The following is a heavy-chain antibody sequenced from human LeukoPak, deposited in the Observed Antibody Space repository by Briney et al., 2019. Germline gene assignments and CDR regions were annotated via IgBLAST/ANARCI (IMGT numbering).Heavy chain of an antibody. J-gene: IGHJ3*02. CDR3: AKADKESGAFDI. CDR2: IYSGGST. V-gene: IGHV3-66*01. D-gene: IGHD1-14*01. Sequence: GGSLRLSCAASGFTVSSNYMSWVRQAPGNGLEWVSVIYSGGSTYYADSVKGRFTISRDNSKNTLYLQMNSLRAEDTAVYYCAKADKESGAFDIWGQGTMVTVSS. CDR1: GFTVSSNY.